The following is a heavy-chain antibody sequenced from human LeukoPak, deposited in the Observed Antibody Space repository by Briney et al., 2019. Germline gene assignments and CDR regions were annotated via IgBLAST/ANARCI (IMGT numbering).Heavy chain of an antibody. CDR2: ISGDGRNT. Sequence: RGSLRLSCAASGFTFYNYAMNWVRQAPGKGLEWVSGISGDGRNTYYADSVKGRFTISRDNSKNTLYLQMNSLRAEDTAVYYCAKVGYNFWSGYNYWGQGTLVTVSS. D-gene: IGHD3-3*01. J-gene: IGHJ4*02. CDR3: AKVGYNFWSGYNY. CDR1: GFTFYNYA. V-gene: IGHV3-23*01.